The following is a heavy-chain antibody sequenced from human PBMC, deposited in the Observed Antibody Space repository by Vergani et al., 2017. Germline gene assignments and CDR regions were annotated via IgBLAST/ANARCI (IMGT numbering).Heavy chain of an antibody. CDR3: TRGAGGSYDDAFDI. CDR2: IRSKAYGGTT. D-gene: IGHD1-26*01. J-gene: IGHJ3*02. V-gene: IGHV3-49*03. CDR1: GFTFGDYA. Sequence: EVQLVESGGGLVQPGRSLRLSCTASGFTFGDYAMSWFRQAPGKGLEWVGFIRSKAYGGTTEYAASVKGRFTISRDDSKSIAYLQMNSLKTEDTAVYYCTRGAGGSYDDAFDIWGQGTMVTVSS.